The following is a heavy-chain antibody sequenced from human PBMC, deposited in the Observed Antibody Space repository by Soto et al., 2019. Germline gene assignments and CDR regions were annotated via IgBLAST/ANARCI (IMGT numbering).Heavy chain of an antibody. CDR2: IYYSGST. Sequence: KPSETLSLTCTVSGGSISSGGYYWSWIRQHPGKGLEWIGYIYYSGSTYYNPSLKSRVTISVDTSKNQFSLKLSSVTAADTAVYYCARDLRGNYYDSSGYTDDDAFDIWGQGTMVTVSS. J-gene: IGHJ3*02. V-gene: IGHV4-31*03. CDR1: GGSISSGGYY. D-gene: IGHD3-22*01. CDR3: ARDLRGNYYDSSGYTDDDAFDI.